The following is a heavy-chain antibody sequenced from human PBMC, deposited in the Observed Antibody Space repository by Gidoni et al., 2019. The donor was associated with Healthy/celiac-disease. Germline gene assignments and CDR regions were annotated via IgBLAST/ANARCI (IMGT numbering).Heavy chain of an antibody. CDR2: ISSNGGST. V-gene: IGHV3-64*01. J-gene: IGHJ3*02. D-gene: IGHD6-19*01. Sequence: EVQLVESGGGLVQPGGSLRLSCAASGFTFSSYAMHWVRQAPGKGLEYVSAISSNGGSTYYANSVKGRFTISRDNSKNTLYLQMGSLRAEDMAVYYCARGPTPGYSSDRDAFDIWGQGTMVTVSS. CDR3: ARGPTPGYSSDRDAFDI. CDR1: GFTFSSYA.